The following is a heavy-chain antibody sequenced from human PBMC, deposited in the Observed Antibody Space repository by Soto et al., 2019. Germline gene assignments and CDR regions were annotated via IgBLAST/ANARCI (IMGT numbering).Heavy chain of an antibody. Sequence: PSETLSLTCTVSGGSISSGDYYWSWIRQPPGKGLEWIGYIYYSGSTYYNPSLKSRVTISVDTSKNQFSLKLSSVTAADTAVYYCARGGLMVRGVIIQNWFDPWGQGTLVTVSS. V-gene: IGHV4-30-4*01. CDR3: ARGGLMVRGVIIQNWFDP. CDR1: GGSISSGDYY. D-gene: IGHD3-10*01. J-gene: IGHJ5*02. CDR2: IYYSGST.